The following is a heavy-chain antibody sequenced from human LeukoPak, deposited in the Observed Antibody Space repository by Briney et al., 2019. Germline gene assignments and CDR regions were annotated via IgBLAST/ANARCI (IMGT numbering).Heavy chain of an antibody. J-gene: IGHJ3*02. CDR2: VNHGGST. CDR1: GGSFSGYH. CDR3: ARRPDGFDI. V-gene: IGHV4-34*01. Sequence: SETLSLTCAVYGGSFSGYHWSWIRQTPEKGLEWIGEVNHGGSTHYNPSLKSRVTVSVDTSKNQFSLNLNSVTAADTAVYYCARRPDGFDIWGQGTTVTVSS.